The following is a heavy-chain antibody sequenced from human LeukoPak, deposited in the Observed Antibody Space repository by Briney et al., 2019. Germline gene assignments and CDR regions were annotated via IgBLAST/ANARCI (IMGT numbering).Heavy chain of an antibody. J-gene: IGHJ4*02. CDR3: ARDLLVGYYDSSGPPGGY. CDR2: ISAYNGNT. V-gene: IGHV1-18*01. D-gene: IGHD3-22*01. Sequence: APVLGSCKPSNCKFARYGMSGVRQAPRQGLKWMGWISAYNGNTNYAQKLQGRVTMTTDTSTSTAYMELGSLRSDDTAVYYCARDLLVGYYDSSGPPGGYWGQGTLVTVSS. CDR1: NCKFARYG.